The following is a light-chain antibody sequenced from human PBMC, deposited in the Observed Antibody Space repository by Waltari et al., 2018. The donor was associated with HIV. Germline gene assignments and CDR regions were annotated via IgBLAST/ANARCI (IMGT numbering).Light chain of an antibody. CDR2: DAS. CDR3: QQYDSWPPFT. J-gene: IGKJ3*01. Sequence: EVVLTQSPATLSVSPGERATLSCRASQSIGTKLAWYQQTPGQAPRLLIYDASTRATNIPARFSGSGSGTDFALTISGLQSEDFVVYYCQQYDSWPPFTFGPGTKVDIK. CDR1: QSIGTK. V-gene: IGKV3-15*01.